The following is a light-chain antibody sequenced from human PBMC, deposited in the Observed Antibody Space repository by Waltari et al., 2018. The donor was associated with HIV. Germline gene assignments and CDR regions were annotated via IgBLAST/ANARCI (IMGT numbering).Light chain of an antibody. CDR3: QTWGTGIQV. J-gene: IGLJ1*01. Sequence: QLVLTQSPSASASLGASVQLTCTLSSGHSHHANAWHHQQPAKGPRHLMKLNSAGSHTKGDGIPDRFSGSSSGAERYLTISTLQSEDEADYYCQTWGTGIQVFGSGTKVTVL. V-gene: IGLV4-69*01. CDR1: SGHSHHA. CDR2: LNSAGSH.